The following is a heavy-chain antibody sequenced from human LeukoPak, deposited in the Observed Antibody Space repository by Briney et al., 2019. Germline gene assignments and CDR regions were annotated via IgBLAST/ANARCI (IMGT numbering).Heavy chain of an antibody. CDR1: GYTFTSYG. V-gene: IGHV1-69*13. J-gene: IGHJ4*02. Sequence: GASVKVSCKASGYTFTSYGINWVRQAPGQGLEWMGGIIPIFGTANYAQKFQGRVTITADESTSTAYMELSSLRSEDTAVYYCARVSGDYASYYFDYWGQGTLVTVSS. CDR2: IIPIFGTA. D-gene: IGHD4-17*01. CDR3: ARVSGDYASYYFDY.